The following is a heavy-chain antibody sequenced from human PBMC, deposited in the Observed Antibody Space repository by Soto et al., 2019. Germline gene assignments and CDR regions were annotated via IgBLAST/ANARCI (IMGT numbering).Heavy chain of an antibody. CDR1: GYTFTSYA. CDR3: ARLGTISTGTTNGFDP. V-gene: IGHV5-10-1*01. Sequence: PGGSLKLSCEGSGYTFTSYAISWVRQVPGKGLEWISSIGPSGSNTNYGPSVQGHVTISTDNANNTAYLQMSSLKAADTAMYYCARLGTISTGTTNGFDPWGQGTLVTVSS. J-gene: IGHJ5*02. CDR2: IGPSGSNT. D-gene: IGHD1-1*01.